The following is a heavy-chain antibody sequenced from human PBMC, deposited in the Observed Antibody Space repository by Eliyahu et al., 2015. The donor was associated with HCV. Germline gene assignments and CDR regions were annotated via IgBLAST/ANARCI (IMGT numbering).Heavy chain of an antibody. V-gene: IGHV3-23*01. Sequence: EVQLLESGGGLVQPGGSLRLSCAASGFTFSSYAMSWVRQAPGKGLEWVSAISGSGGSTYNADSVKGRFTIFRDNSKNTLHLQMNSLRAEDTAVYYCAKQSRGLLLSWSDSWGQGTLVTVSS. CDR1: GFTFSSYA. CDR3: AKQSRGLLLSWSDS. CDR2: ISGSGGST. D-gene: IGHD2-21*02. J-gene: IGHJ5*01.